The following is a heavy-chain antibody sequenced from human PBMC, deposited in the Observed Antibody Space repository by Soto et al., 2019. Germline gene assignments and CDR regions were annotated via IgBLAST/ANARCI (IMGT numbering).Heavy chain of an antibody. J-gene: IGHJ5*02. CDR1: GFTFSNYG. CDR2: ISYDGINK. V-gene: IGHV3-30*03. Sequence: QVQLVESGGGVVQPGRSLRLSCAASGFTFSNYGMHWVRQAPGKGLEWVVVISYDGINKYYADSVKGRFTISRDNSKNTLYLQMNSLRAEDTAVYYCATDTFDPWGQGTLVTVSS. CDR3: ATDTFDP.